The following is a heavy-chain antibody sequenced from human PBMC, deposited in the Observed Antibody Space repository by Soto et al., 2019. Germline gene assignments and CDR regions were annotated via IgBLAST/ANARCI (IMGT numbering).Heavy chain of an antibody. CDR3: AKDDNYDYVWGTYRSLYFDY. CDR1: LVTLSGYG. Sequence: GGSLRLFCTASLVTLSGYGMHGFRQAPGKGLEWVAVISHDGSNKYYADSVKGRFTISRDNSKNTLYLQMNSLRAEDTAVYYCAKDDNYDYVWGTYRSLYFDYWGRGTLVTVSS. J-gene: IGHJ4*02. V-gene: IGHV3-30*18. CDR2: ISHDGSNK. D-gene: IGHD3-16*02.